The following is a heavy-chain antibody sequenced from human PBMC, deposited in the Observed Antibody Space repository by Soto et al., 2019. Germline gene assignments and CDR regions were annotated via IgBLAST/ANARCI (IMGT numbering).Heavy chain of an antibody. D-gene: IGHD5-12*01. V-gene: IGHV1-8*01. J-gene: IGHJ3*02. CDR2: MNPNSGNT. CDR3: ARDLVDSGYDLGHAFDI. CDR1: GYTFTSYD. Sequence: ASVKVSCKASGYTFTSYDINWVRQATGQGLEWMGWMNPNSGNTGYAQKFQGRVTMTRNTSISTAYMELSSLRSEDTAVYYCARDLVDSGYDLGHAFDIWGQGTMVTVS.